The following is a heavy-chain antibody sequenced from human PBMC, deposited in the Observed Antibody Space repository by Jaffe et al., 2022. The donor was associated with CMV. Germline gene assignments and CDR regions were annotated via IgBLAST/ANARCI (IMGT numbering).Heavy chain of an antibody. V-gene: IGHV3-23*01. J-gene: IGHJ3*02. CDR3: AKRDKKGLVPAAIAFDI. Sequence: EVQLLESGGGLVQPGGSLRLSCAASGFTFSSYAMSWVRQAPGKGLEWVSAISGSGGSTYYADSVKGRFTISRDNSKNTLYLQMNSLRAEDTAVYYCAKRDKKGLVPAAIAFDIWGQGTMVTVSS. D-gene: IGHD2-2*01. CDR1: GFTFSSYA. CDR2: ISGSGGST.